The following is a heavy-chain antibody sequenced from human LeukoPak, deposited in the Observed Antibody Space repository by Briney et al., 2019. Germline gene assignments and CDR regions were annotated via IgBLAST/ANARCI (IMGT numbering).Heavy chain of an antibody. Sequence: GGSLRLSCAASGFTFAGYAMTWVRQAPGQGLEWVSLISGSGGSTYYADAVKGRFTISRDNSKNALYLRMNSLRAEDTAAYYCAHWGSSGPFDYWGQGTLVTVSS. D-gene: IGHD6-6*01. J-gene: IGHJ4*02. CDR3: AHWGSSGPFDY. CDR1: GFTFAGYA. V-gene: IGHV3-23*01. CDR2: ISGSGGST.